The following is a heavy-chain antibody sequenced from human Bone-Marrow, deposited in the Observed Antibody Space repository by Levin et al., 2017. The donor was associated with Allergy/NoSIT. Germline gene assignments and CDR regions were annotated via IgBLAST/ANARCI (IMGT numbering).Heavy chain of an antibody. CDR1: GYTFTSFD. V-gene: IGHV1-8*01. D-gene: IGHD5-12*01. Sequence: GESLKISCKTSGYTFTSFDIYWVRQATGQGLEWMGWMYPNSDNAGYAQKFQGRVTMTRNTSISTAYMELSSLRSEDTAIYYCARGELGSGYLFDYWGQGTLVTVSS. J-gene: IGHJ4*02. CDR3: ARGELGSGYLFDY. CDR2: MYPNSDNA.